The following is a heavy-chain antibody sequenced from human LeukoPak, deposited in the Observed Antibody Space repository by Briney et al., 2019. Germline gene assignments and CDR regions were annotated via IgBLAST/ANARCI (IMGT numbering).Heavy chain of an antibody. CDR3: ARDVLPYCSGGSCTIDC. V-gene: IGHV3-66*01. J-gene: IGHJ4*02. CDR1: GFTVSSNY. CDR2: IYSGGST. D-gene: IGHD2-15*01. Sequence: GGSLRLSCAASGFTVSSNYMSWVRQAPGKGLEWVSVIYSGGSTYYADSVKGRFTISRDNSKNTLYLQMNSLRAEDTAVYYCARDVLPYCSGGSCTIDCWGQGTLVTVSS.